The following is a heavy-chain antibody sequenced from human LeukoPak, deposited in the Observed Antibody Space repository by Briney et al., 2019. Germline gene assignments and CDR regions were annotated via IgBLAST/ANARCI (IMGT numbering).Heavy chain of an antibody. CDR3: ARDAPSYDSSGYYYLFDY. Sequence: SETLSLTCTVSGGSISSYYWSWIRQPPGKGLEWIGYIYYSGSTNYNPSLKSRVTISVDTSKNQFSLKLSSVTAADTAVYYCARDAPSYDSSGYYYLFDYWGQGTLVTVPS. J-gene: IGHJ4*02. CDR1: GGSISSYY. V-gene: IGHV4-59*01. D-gene: IGHD3-22*01. CDR2: IYYSGST.